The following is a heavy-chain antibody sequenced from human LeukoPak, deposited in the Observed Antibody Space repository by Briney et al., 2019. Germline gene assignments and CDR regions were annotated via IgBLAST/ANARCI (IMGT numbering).Heavy chain of an antibody. Sequence: GGSLRLSCAASGFTFSSYSMKWVRQAPGKGLEWVSVISSSGGTTYYSDSVKGRFIISRDNSKNTLYLQMNSLRAEDTALYYCAKAGIAVPATPEYCGQGTQVTVSS. CDR1: GFTFSSYS. J-gene: IGHJ4*02. CDR3: AKAGIAVPATPEY. CDR2: ISSSGGTT. V-gene: IGHV3-23*01. D-gene: IGHD6-19*01.